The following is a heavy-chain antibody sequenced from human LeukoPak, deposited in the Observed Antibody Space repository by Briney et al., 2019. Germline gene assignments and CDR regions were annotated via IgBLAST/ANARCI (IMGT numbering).Heavy chain of an antibody. Sequence: GGSLRLSCAASGFTFSSYGTHWVRQAPGKGLEWVAVISYDGSNKYYADSVKGRFTISRDNSKNTLYLQMNSLRAEDTAVYYCAKDRLYYYDSSGYYFPSYFDYWGQGTLVTVSS. CDR2: ISYDGSNK. D-gene: IGHD3-22*01. V-gene: IGHV3-30*18. CDR3: AKDRLYYYDSSGYYFPSYFDY. CDR1: GFTFSSYG. J-gene: IGHJ4*02.